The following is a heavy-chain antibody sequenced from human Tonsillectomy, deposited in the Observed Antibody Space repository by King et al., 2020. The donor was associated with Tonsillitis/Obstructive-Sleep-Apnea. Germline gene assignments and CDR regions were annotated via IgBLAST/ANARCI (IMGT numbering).Heavy chain of an antibody. J-gene: IGHJ4*02. V-gene: IGHV3-11*05. D-gene: IGHD2-2*01. CDR1: GFTFSDNY. Sequence: VQLVESGGDLVEPGGSLRLSCAASGFTFSDNYMTWLRQAPGKGLEWLSYISGSGSYTSYADSVKGRFTISRDNAKNSLYLQMNSLRAEDTALYYCAGDKGERYCSGSSCYGGCDYWGQGTLVTVSS. CDR3: AGDKGERYCSGSSCYGGCDY. CDR2: ISGSGSYT.